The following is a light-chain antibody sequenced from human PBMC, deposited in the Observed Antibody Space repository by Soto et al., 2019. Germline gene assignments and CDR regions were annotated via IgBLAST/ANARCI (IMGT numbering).Light chain of an antibody. Sequence: EIVMTQSPATLPVSPGERATLSCRASQSVSSNLAWYQQKPGQAPRLLIYGASTRATGIPARFSGSGSGTEFTLTISSLQSEDFAVYYCQQYNNWPITFDQGTRLGIK. CDR2: GAS. CDR3: QQYNNWPIT. V-gene: IGKV3-15*01. CDR1: QSVSSN. J-gene: IGKJ5*01.